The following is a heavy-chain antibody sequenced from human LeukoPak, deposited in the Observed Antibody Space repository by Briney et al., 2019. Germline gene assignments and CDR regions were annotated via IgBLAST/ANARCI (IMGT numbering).Heavy chain of an antibody. CDR2: IRYDGSNK. CDR3: AKDPITMVRGVIITYYYYYMDV. V-gene: IGHV3-30*02. CDR1: GFTSSSYG. J-gene: IGHJ6*03. Sequence: GGSLRLSCAASGFTSSSYGMHWVRQAPGKGLEWVAFIRYDGSNKYYADSVKGRFTISRDNSKNTLYLQMNSLRAEDTAVYYCAKDPITMVRGVIITYYYYYMDVWGKGTTVTVSS. D-gene: IGHD3-10*01.